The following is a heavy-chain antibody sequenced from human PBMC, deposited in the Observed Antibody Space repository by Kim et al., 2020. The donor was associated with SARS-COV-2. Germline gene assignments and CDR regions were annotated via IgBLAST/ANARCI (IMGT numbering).Heavy chain of an antibody. CDR2: ITSSSTI. CDR3: ASGGILWSGIDY. V-gene: IGHV3-48*02. D-gene: IGHD3-10*01. CDR1: GFTFSSYS. J-gene: IGHJ4*02. Sequence: GGSLRLSCAASGFTFSSYSMNWVRQAPGKGLEWVSYITSSSTIYYADSVKGRFTISRDNAKNSLYLQMNSLRDEDTAVYYCASGGILWSGIDYWGQGTLVTVSS.